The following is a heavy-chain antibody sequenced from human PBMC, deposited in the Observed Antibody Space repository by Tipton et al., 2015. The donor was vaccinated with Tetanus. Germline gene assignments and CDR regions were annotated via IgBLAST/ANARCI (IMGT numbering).Heavy chain of an antibody. Sequence: AGLVKPSETLSLTCAVSGGSFSGFYWSWIRQPPGKGLEWIGEINHRGGTSYNPSLKSRVTISVDTSKNQFSLNMSSVTAADTAVYYCARGTGDYWGQGTLVTVSS. CDR2: INHRGGT. V-gene: IGHV4-34*01. CDR1: GGSFSGFY. D-gene: IGHD1-14*01. J-gene: IGHJ4*02. CDR3: ARGTGDY.